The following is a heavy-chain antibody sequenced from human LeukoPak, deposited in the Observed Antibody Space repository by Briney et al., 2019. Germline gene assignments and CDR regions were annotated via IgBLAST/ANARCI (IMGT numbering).Heavy chain of an antibody. Sequence: SETLSPTCTVSGGSISTYYWSWIRQPPGKGLEWIGYISYSGNTNYDPSLKSRVTISVDTSKNQFSLKLSSVTAADTAVYYCARVRKTQIYNYGSLDYYYYMDVWGKGTTVTVSS. CDR1: GGSISTYY. V-gene: IGHV4-59*01. J-gene: IGHJ6*03. D-gene: IGHD5-18*01. CDR3: ARVRKTQIYNYGSLDYYYYMDV. CDR2: ISYSGNT.